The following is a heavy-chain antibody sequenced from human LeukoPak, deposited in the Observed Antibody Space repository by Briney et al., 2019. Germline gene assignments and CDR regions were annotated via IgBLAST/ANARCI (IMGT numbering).Heavy chain of an antibody. J-gene: IGHJ4*02. V-gene: IGHV1-18*01. Sequence: ASVKVSCKASGYTFTSYGISWVRQAPGQGLEWMGWISAYNGNTNYAQKLQGRVTITRDTSASTAYMELSSLRSEDTAVYYCARDLIYYDSSGYRGEYYFDYWGQGTLVTVSS. D-gene: IGHD3-22*01. CDR1: GYTFTSYG. CDR2: ISAYNGNT. CDR3: ARDLIYYDSSGYRGEYYFDY.